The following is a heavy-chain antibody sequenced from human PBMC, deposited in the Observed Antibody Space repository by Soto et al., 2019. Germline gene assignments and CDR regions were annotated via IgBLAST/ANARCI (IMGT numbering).Heavy chain of an antibody. Sequence: GGSLRLSCAASGFTFSDYYMSWIRQAPGKGLEWVSYISSSGSTIYYADSVKGRFTISRDNAKNSLYLQMNSLRAEDTAVYYCASRALWWLPFDYWGQGTLVTVSS. CDR2: ISSSGSTI. V-gene: IGHV3-11*01. J-gene: IGHJ4*02. CDR1: GFTFSDYY. CDR3: ASRALWWLPFDY. D-gene: IGHD5-12*01.